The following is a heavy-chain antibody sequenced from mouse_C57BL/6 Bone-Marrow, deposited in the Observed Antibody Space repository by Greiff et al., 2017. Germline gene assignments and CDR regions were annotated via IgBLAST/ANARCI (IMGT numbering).Heavy chain of an antibody. Sequence: EVHLVESGEGLVKPGGSLKLSCAASGFTFSSYAMSWVRQTPEKRLEWVAYISSGGDYIYYADTVKGRFTISRDNARNTLYLQMSSLKSEDTAMYYCTRGGLYYDYEYWGQGTTLTVSS. J-gene: IGHJ2*01. D-gene: IGHD2-4*01. CDR1: GFTFSSYA. CDR3: TRGGLYYDYEY. CDR2: ISSGGDYI. V-gene: IGHV5-9-1*02.